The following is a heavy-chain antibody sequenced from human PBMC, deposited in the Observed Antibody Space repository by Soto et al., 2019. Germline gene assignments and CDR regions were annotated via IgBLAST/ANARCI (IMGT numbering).Heavy chain of an antibody. CDR3: PAFCRGGSCYFVGWFDP. Sequence: PWGSLRLSCAASGFTFSNAWMNWVRQAPGKGLEWVGRIKSKTDGGTTDYAAPVKGRFTISRDDSKNTLYLQMNSLKTEDTAVDYCPAFCRGGSCYFVGWFDPWGRETLVTFSS. CDR1: GFTFSNAW. J-gene: IGHJ5*02. CDR2: IKSKTDGGTT. D-gene: IGHD2-15*01. V-gene: IGHV3-15*07.